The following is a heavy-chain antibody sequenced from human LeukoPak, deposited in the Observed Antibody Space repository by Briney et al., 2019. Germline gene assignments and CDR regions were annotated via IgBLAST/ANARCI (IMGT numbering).Heavy chain of an antibody. D-gene: IGHD2-2*01. J-gene: IGHJ2*01. CDR2: IYYSGST. V-gene: IGHV4-59*01. CDR3: ARDRSSAYWYFDL. Sequence: SETLSLTCTVSGGSISSYYWSWIRQPPGKGLEWIGYIYYSGSTNYNPSLKSRVTISVDTSKNQFSLKLSSVTAADTAVYYCARDRSSAYWYFDLWGRGTLVTVSS. CDR1: GGSISSYY.